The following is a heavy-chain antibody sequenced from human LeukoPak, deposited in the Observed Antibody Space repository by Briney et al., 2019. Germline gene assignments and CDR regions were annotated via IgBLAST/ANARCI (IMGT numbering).Heavy chain of an antibody. CDR2: ISYDGSNK. D-gene: IGHD3-3*01. Sequence: PGGSLRLSCAASGFTFSSYAMHWVRQAPGKGLEWVAVISYDGSNKYYADSVKGRFTISRDNAKNTLYLQMNSLRAEDTAVYYCARVGTLYTNYEDYWGQGTLVTVSS. CDR1: GFTFSSYA. V-gene: IGHV3-30*04. CDR3: ARVGTLYTNYEDY. J-gene: IGHJ4*02.